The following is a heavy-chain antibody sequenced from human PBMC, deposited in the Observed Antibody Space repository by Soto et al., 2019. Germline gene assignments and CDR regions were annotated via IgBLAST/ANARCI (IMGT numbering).Heavy chain of an antibody. V-gene: IGHV3-53*04. CDR1: GFTVSSNY. D-gene: IGHD2-2*01. J-gene: IGHJ5*02. CDR2: IYSGGST. CDR3: ARAIGYCSSTSCFNWFDP. Sequence: EVQLVESGGGLVQPGGSLRLSCAASGFTVSSNYMSWVRQAPGKGLEWVSVIYSGGSTYYADSVKGRFTISRHNSKNTXXLQMNSLRTEDTAVYYCARAIGYCSSTSCFNWFDPWGQGTLVTVSS.